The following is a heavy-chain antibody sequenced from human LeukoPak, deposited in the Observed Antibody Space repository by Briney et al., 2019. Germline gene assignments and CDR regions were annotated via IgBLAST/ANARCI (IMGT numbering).Heavy chain of an antibody. CDR3: VGYYYGSGSYHNYPNFDY. V-gene: IGHV4-34*01. J-gene: IGHJ4*02. D-gene: IGHD3-10*01. Sequence: SETLSLTCAVHGGSFSGHYCSWIRQPPGKGLEWIGEISHTGSTNYNPSLKSRVTISGDTSKNQLSLKLSSVTAADTAVYYCVGYYYGSGSYHNYPNFDYWGQGTLVTVSS. CDR2: ISHTGST. CDR1: GGSFSGHY.